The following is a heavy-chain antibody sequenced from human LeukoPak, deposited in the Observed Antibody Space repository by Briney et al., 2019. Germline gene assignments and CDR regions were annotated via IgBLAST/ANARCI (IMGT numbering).Heavy chain of an antibody. D-gene: IGHD6-19*01. V-gene: IGHV4-39*06. CDR2: IYYSGST. Sequence: SETLSLTCTVSGGSISSSSYYWGWIRQPPGKGLEWIGSIYYSGSTYYNPSLKSRVTISVDTSKNQFPLKLSSVTAADTAVYYCARAHDRAVADYWGQGTLVTVSS. J-gene: IGHJ4*02. CDR1: GGSISSSSYY. CDR3: ARAHDRAVADY.